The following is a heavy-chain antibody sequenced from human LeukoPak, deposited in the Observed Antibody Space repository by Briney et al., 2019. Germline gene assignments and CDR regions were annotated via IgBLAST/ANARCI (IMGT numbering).Heavy chain of an antibody. D-gene: IGHD6-13*01. V-gene: IGHV3-7*01. Sequence: PGGSLRLSCAASGFTFSSYGMHWVRQAPGKGLEWVANIKGDGSDKYYVDSVKGRFTISRDNAKNSLYLQMNSLRAEDTAVYYCARSQLVPTNFDYWGQGTLVTVSS. CDR2: IKGDGSDK. CDR3: ARSQLVPTNFDY. CDR1: GFTFSSYG. J-gene: IGHJ4*02.